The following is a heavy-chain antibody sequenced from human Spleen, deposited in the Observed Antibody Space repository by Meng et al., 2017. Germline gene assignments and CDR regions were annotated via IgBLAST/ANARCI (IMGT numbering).Heavy chain of an antibody. CDR1: GGSIGSNSYH. J-gene: IGHJ5*01. Sequence: QLQLPESGPGLVKPSETLSLTCTVPGGSIGSNSYHWGWIRQPPGKGLEWVGTIDYSGTTYSNSSLKSRVTISLDTSRNQFSLKLTSVTAADTAVYYCSRCINTAGGWFDSWGQGTLVTVSS. V-gene: IGHV4-39*01. CDR3: SRCINTAGGWFDS. D-gene: IGHD5-18*01. CDR2: IDYSGTT.